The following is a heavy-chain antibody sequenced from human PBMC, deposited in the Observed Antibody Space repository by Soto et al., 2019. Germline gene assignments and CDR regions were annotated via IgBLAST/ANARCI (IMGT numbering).Heavy chain of an antibody. CDR3: AREDYSSSKAFDI. J-gene: IGHJ3*02. Sequence: GSLRLSCEASGXSFRRYAMNWVRRAPGQGLEWVSSITNSGSFVYYADSVKGRFTISRDNANDSLFLQLNRLIAEDTAIYFCAREDYSSSKAFDIWGQGTTGTVS. CDR1: GXSFRRYA. CDR2: ITNSGSFV. D-gene: IGHD3-16*01. V-gene: IGHV3-21*01.